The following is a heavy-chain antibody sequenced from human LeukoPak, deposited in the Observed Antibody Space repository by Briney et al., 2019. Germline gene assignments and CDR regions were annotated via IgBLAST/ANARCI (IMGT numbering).Heavy chain of an antibody. CDR2: IYPGDSET. CDR3: ARLPYDILTGNPCHYMDV. V-gene: IGHV5-51*01. D-gene: IGHD3-9*01. Sequence: KFGESLKISCMGSGYSFTSYWIAWVRQMPGKGLEWMGIIYPGDSETRYSPSFQGQVTISADKSISTAYLQWSSLKASDTAMYYCARLPYDILTGNPCHYMDVWGRGTTVTVSS. J-gene: IGHJ6*03. CDR1: GYSFTSYW.